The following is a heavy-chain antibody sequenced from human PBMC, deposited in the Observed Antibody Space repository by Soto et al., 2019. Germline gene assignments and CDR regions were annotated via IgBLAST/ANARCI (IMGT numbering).Heavy chain of an antibody. D-gene: IGHD3-22*01. CDR1: GYTFSDYG. Sequence: PSVKVSCKASGYTFSDYGISWVRQAPGQGLEWMGWISAYNGNTNYAQKFQGRVTMTTDTSTSTAYMELGSLRSDDTAVYFCARDQDYSDSSSLLGLWNLAPDYWG. CDR2: ISAYNGNT. CDR3: ARDQDYSDSSSLLGLWNLAPDY. V-gene: IGHV1-18*01. J-gene: IGHJ4*01.